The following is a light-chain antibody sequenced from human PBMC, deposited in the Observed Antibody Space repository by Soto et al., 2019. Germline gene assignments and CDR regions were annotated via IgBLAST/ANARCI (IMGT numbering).Light chain of an antibody. Sequence: DIQMTQSPSTLSASVGDSVSITCRASQSISSWLAWYQQKPGKAPKLLIYKASTLESGVPSRFRGSGSGTEFTLSISSLQPDDFATYYCQQYDSYSWTFGQGTTVEIK. CDR2: KAS. CDR3: QQYDSYSWT. J-gene: IGKJ1*01. CDR1: QSISSW. V-gene: IGKV1-5*03.